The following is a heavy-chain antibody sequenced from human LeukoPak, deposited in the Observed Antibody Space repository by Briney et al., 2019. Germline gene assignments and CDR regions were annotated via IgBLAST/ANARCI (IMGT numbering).Heavy chain of an antibody. CDR2: IYPGDSDP. V-gene: IGHV5-51*01. CDR3: ARLDILTGSPFDY. J-gene: IGHJ4*02. D-gene: IGHD3-9*01. Sequence: GESMEISCKGSGYSFTNYWIGWVRQMPGKGLEWMGIIYPGDSDPRYSPSFQGQVTISADKSISTAYLQWSSLKASDTAMYYCARLDILTGSPFDYWGQGTLVTVSS. CDR1: GYSFTNYW.